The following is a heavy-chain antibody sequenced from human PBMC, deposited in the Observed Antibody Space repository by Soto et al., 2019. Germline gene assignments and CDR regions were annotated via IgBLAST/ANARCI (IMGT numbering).Heavy chain of an antibody. D-gene: IGHD3-3*01. Sequence: QVQLVESGGGVVQPGRSLRLSCAASGFTFSSYAMHWVRQAPGKGLEWVAVISYDGSNKYYADSVKGRFTISRDNSKNTLYLQMNSLRAEDTAVYYCARDHSLGFWGGYYDPYYYYGMDVWGQGTTVTVSS. J-gene: IGHJ6*02. V-gene: IGHV3-30-3*01. CDR3: ARDHSLGFWGGYYDPYYYYGMDV. CDR2: ISYDGSNK. CDR1: GFTFSSYA.